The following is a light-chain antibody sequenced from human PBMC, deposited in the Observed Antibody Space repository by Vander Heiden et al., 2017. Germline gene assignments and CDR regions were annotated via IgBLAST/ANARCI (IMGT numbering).Light chain of an antibody. CDR1: SSDVDDYSS. CDR3: SSSYAGSVI. J-gene: IGLJ2*01. V-gene: IGLV2-8*01. CDR2: DVA. Sequence: QSALSQPPSASGSPGQSVTISCTGVSSDVDDYSSVTWHRQQPGKAPELIIYDVAKRPARVPDRFSGSKSGNTASMTVSGLQTEDEALYYCSSSYAGSVIFGGGTKLTVL.